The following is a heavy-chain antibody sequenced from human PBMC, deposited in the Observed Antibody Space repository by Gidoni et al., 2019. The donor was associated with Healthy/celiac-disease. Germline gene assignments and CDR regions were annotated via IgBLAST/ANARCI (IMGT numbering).Heavy chain of an antibody. CDR3: ARYCTKGVCYTSFDY. J-gene: IGHJ4*02. CDR1: GYTFTGYY. CDR2: INPNSGGT. V-gene: IGHV1-2*02. Sequence: QAQLVQSGAEVKKPGASVKVSCKASGYTFTGYYMHWVRQAPGQGLEWMGWINPNSGGTNYAQKFQGRVTMTRDTSISTAYMELSRLRSDDTAVYYCARYCTKGVCYTSFDYWGQGTLVTVSS. D-gene: IGHD2-8*01.